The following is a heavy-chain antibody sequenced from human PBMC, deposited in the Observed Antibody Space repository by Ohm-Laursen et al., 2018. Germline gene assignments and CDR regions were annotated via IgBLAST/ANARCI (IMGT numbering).Heavy chain of an antibody. D-gene: IGHD4-17*01. Sequence: PTQTLTLTCTFSGFSLSTSGMCVSWIRQPPGKALEWLARIDWDDDKYYTSSLKTRLTISKDTSKNQVVLTMINMDPVDTATYYCARLTTVTHHDAFDIWGQGTMVTVSS. J-gene: IGHJ3*02. V-gene: IGHV2-70*11. CDR1: GFSLSTSGMC. CDR2: IDWDDDK. CDR3: ARLTTVTHHDAFDI.